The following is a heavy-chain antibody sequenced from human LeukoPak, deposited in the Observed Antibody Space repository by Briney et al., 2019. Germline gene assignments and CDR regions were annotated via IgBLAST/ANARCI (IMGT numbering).Heavy chain of an antibody. CDR1: GGSISSYY. V-gene: IGHV4-34*01. D-gene: IGHD3-22*01. Sequence: SETLSLTCTVSGGSISSYYCSWIRQPPGKGLEWIGEINHSGSTNYNPSLKSRVTISVDTSKNQFSLKLSSVTAADTAVYYCARDEGSDYYDSLDYWGQGTLVTVSS. J-gene: IGHJ4*02. CDR2: INHSGST. CDR3: ARDEGSDYYDSLDY.